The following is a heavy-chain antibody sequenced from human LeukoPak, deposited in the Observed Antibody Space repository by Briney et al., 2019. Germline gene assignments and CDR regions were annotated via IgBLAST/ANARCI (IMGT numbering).Heavy chain of an antibody. CDR3: ARDSWGYCSSTRCYGSFDY. D-gene: IGHD2-2*01. J-gene: IGHJ4*02. CDR2: IYHSGST. V-gene: IGHV4-38-2*02. Sequence: SGTLSLICAVSGYSISSGYYWGWIRQPPGKGLEWIGSIYHSGSTYYNPSLKSRVTISVDTSKNQFSLKLSSVTAADTAVYYCARDSWGYCSSTRCYGSFDYWGQGTLVTVSS. CDR1: GYSISSGYY.